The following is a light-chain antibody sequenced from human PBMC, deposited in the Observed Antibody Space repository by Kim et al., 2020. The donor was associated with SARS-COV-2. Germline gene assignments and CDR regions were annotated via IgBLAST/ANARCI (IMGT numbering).Light chain of an antibody. CDR2: RDD. V-gene: IGLV3-1*01. J-gene: IGLJ2*01. Sequence: SYELTQPPSVSVSPGQTATITCSGDNLGNKYACWYQQKPGLSPVLVIYRDDRRPPGIPERFSGSNSGNTATLTISGTQAMDEADYYCQAWASSTESVVFG. CDR3: QAWASSTESVV. CDR1: NLGNKY.